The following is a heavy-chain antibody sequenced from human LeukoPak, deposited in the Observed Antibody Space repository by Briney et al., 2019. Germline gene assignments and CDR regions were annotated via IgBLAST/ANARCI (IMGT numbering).Heavy chain of an antibody. V-gene: IGHV4-59*01. CDR2: IYYSGST. D-gene: IGHD4-23*01. Sequence: SETLSLTCTVSGGSISSYYWSWIRQPPGKGLEWIGYIYYSGSTNYNPSLKSRVTISVDTSKNQFSLKLSSVTAADTAVYYCARAPTMVVTSFDYWGQGTLVTVSS. CDR1: GGSISSYY. CDR3: ARAPTMVVTSFDY. J-gene: IGHJ4*02.